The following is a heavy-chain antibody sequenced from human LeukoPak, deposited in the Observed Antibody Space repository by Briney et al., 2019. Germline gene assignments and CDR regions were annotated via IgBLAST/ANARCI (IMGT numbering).Heavy chain of an antibody. CDR2: LHVSGNT. J-gene: IGHJ4*02. Sequence: PSETLSLTCAVSGGSIENNHWAWIRLPAGKGLEWIGRLHVSGNTNFNPSLKSRVTISVDTSKNQFSLKMTSMTAADTAVYFCTRDPLRSSFDSWGQGILVTVAP. V-gene: IGHV4-4*07. CDR1: GGSIENNH. D-gene: IGHD1-26*01. CDR3: TRDPLRSSFDS.